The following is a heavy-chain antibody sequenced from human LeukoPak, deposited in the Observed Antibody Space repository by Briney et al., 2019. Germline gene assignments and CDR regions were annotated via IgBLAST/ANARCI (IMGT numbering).Heavy chain of an antibody. CDR2: IIPILGIA. CDR3: ARDREDFWSGYYSDY. CDR1: GGTFSSYA. J-gene: IGHJ4*02. V-gene: IGHV1-69*04. Sequence: ASVKVSCKASGGTFSSYAISWVQQAPGQGLEWMGRIIPILGIANYAQKFQGRVTITADKSTSTAYMELSSLRSEDTAVYYCARDREDFWSGYYSDYWGQGTLVTVSS. D-gene: IGHD3-3*01.